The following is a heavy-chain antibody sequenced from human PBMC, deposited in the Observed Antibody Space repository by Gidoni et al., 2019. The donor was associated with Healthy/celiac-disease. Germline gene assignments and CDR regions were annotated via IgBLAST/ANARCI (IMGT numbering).Heavy chain of an antibody. CDR1: GGSFSGYY. CDR2: INHSGST. CDR3: ARRSSSWYVDDP. J-gene: IGHJ5*02. Sequence: QVQLQQWGAGLLKPSEPLSLTCAVYGGSFSGYYWSWIRQPPGKGLEWIGEINHSGSTNYNPALKSRVTISVDTSKNQFSLKLSSVTAADTAVYYCARRSSSWYVDDPWGQGTLVTVSS. V-gene: IGHV4-34*01. D-gene: IGHD6-13*01.